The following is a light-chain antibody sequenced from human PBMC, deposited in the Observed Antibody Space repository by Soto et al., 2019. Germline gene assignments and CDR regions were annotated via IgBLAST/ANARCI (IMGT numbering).Light chain of an antibody. J-gene: IGKJ1*01. CDR3: QQNGTSRT. V-gene: IGKV3-20*01. Sequence: IVMTRAPVSMSVAPGGRGTISCRASQSVNSNLAWYQQKPGQAPRLLIYGASIRATGIPDRFSGSGSGTDHTLTISRLEPAQFAVYSCQQNGTSRTSGPGTKMDIK. CDR2: GAS. CDR1: QSVNSN.